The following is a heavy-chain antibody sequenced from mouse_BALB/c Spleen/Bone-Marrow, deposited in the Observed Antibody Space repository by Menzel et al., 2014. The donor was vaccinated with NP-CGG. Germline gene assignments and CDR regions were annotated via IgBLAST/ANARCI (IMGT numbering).Heavy chain of an antibody. V-gene: IGHV1S22*01. J-gene: IGHJ3*01. D-gene: IGHD2-4*01. CDR2: IYPGSGST. CDR1: GYTFTSYW. CDR3: TRLGSTMITTDAY. Sequence: LQQSGSELVRPGASVKLSCKASGYTFTSYWMHWVKQRPGQGLEWIGNIYPGSGSTNYDEKFKSKATLTVDTSSSTAYMQLSSLISEDSAVYYCTRLGSTMITTDAYWGQGTLVTVSA.